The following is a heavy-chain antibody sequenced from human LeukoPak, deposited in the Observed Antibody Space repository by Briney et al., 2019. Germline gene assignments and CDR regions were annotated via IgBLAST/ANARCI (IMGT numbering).Heavy chain of an antibody. CDR1: GFTFSSYA. D-gene: IGHD2-15*01. J-gene: IGHJ4*02. Sequence: GGSLRLSCADSGFTFSSYAMSWLRQAPGKGLEWISSMSSGSRYIYYADSVRGRFTISRDNTKNSLYLLMNNLRAEDTAIYYCARDRPTGASRVFVVQWGQGTPVTVSS. CDR2: MSSGSRYI. V-gene: IGHV3-21*06. CDR3: ARDRPTGASRVFVVQ.